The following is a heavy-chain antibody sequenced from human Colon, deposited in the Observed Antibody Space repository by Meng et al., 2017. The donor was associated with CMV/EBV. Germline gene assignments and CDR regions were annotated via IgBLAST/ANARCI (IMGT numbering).Heavy chain of an antibody. D-gene: IGHD2-2*01. CDR3: ARDSDLLPIGSNQRYNWFDP. V-gene: IGHV4-61*01. J-gene: IGHJ5*02. Sequence: GSLRLSCTVSGGSVSSGNHYWNWIRQAPGKGLEWIGYVFYTGSTNYNPSLKSRVTISVDTSKNQFSLKLHSVTAADTAVYYCARDSDLLPIGSNQRYNWFDPWGQGTLVTVS. CDR1: GGSVSSGNHY. CDR2: VFYTGST.